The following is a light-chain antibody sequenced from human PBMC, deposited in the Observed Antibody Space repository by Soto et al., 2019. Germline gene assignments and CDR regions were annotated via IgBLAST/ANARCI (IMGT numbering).Light chain of an antibody. CDR1: QSVGRNY. CDR3: HQYASSPRT. CDR2: GAS. J-gene: IGKJ5*01. V-gene: IGKV3-20*01. Sequence: EIVLTQSPGTLSLSPGERATLSCRASQSVGRNYLAWYQQTPGQAPRLLIHGASTRATGIPDRFSGSGSGTDFTLTLSRLESEDYAVYYCHQYASSPRTFGQGTRLEIK.